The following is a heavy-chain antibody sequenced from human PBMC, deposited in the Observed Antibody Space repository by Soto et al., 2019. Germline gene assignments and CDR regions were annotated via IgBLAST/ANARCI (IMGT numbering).Heavy chain of an antibody. D-gene: IGHD3-22*01. Sequence: NPSETLSLTCTVSGGSISSYYWSWIRQPPGKGLEWIGYMYYSGSTKYNPSLKSRVTISVDTSKNQFSLKLSSVTAADTAVYYCARTQESYSSAGNYYYYMDVWGKGTTVTVS. CDR1: GGSISSYY. CDR3: ARTQESYSSAGNYYYYMDV. J-gene: IGHJ6*03. V-gene: IGHV4-59*08. CDR2: MYYSGST.